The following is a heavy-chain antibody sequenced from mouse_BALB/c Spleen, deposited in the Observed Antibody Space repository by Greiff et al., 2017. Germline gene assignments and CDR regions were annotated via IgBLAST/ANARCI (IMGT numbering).Heavy chain of an antibody. D-gene: IGHD1-1*01. CDR2: ISTYYGNT. CDR3: ARSYDGSSDWYFDD. V-gene: IGHV1S137*01. J-gene: IGHJ1*01. Sequence: QVQLLQSGPELVRPGVSVKISCKGSSYTFTDYAMHWVKQSHAKSLEWIGVISTYYGNTNYNQKFKGKATMTVDKSSSTAYMELARLTSEDSAVYYCARSYDGSSDWYFDDWGEGTTVTVSS. CDR1: SYTFTDYA.